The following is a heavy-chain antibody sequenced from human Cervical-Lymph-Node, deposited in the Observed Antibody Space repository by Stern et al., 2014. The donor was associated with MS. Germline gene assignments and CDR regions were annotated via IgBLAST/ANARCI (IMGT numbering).Heavy chain of an antibody. Sequence: HLVESGPEVKKPGTSVKVSCKASGFTFATSAVQWVRQARGQRLEWIGWIVVGSGDTKYAQKFQERVTITRDMSTGTAYMELSSLTSEDTAVYFCAAGPDRDSSDDYYHGMDVWGQGTKVTVSS. D-gene: IGHD3-22*01. V-gene: IGHV1-58*01. CDR3: AAGPDRDSSDDYYHGMDV. CDR2: IVVGSGDT. J-gene: IGHJ6*02. CDR1: GFTFATSA.